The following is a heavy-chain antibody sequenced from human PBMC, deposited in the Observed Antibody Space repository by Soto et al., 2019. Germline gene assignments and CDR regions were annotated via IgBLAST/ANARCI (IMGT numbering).Heavy chain of an antibody. CDR3: AKSIWGLRGVHYYYGMDV. Sequence: QVQLVQSGAEVKKPGASVKVSCKASGYTFTSYDINWVRQATGQGLEWMGWMNPNSGNTGYAQKFQGRVTMTRNTSISTAYMELSRLRSEDTAVYYCAKSIWGLRGVHYYYGMDVWGQGTTVTVSS. J-gene: IGHJ6*02. CDR1: GYTFTSYD. V-gene: IGHV1-8*01. CDR2: MNPNSGNT. D-gene: IGHD3-10*01.